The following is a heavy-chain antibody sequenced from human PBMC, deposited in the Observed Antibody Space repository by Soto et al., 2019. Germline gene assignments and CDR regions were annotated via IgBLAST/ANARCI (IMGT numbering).Heavy chain of an antibody. CDR1: GGSISSSSYY. J-gene: IGHJ5*02. CDR3: ARHDLRRWDYGVFSNWFDP. D-gene: IGHD4-17*01. V-gene: IGHV4-39*01. CDR2: IYYSGST. Sequence: SETLSLTCTVSGGSISSSSYYWGWIRQPPGKGLEWIGSIYYSGSTYYNPSLKSRVTISVDTSKSQFSLKLSYVTAADTAVYYCARHDLRRWDYGVFSNWFDPWGQGTLVTVSS.